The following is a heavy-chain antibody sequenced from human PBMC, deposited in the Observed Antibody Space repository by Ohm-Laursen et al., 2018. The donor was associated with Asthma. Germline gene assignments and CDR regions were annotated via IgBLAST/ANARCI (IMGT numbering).Heavy chain of an antibody. CDR3: ARGMLISGVVITPYDN. Sequence: GSLRLSCTASGFTVSSNYMTWVRQAPGKGLEWVSSISDTTKYIYYADSVRGRFTVSRDNAKNSLDLQMDRLRAEDTAVYYCARGMLISGVVITPYDNWGQGILVNVSS. V-gene: IGHV3-21*01. D-gene: IGHD3-3*01. CDR1: GFTVSSNY. CDR2: ISDTTKYI. J-gene: IGHJ4*02.